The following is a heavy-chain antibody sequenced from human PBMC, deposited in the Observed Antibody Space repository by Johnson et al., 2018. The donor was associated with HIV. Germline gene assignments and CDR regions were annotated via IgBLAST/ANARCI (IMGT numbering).Heavy chain of an antibody. CDR1: GFTFSDYY. Sequence: QVQLVESGGGLVKPGGSLRLSCAASGFTFSDYYMSWIRQAPGKGLEWVSYISSSGSSIFSADSVKGRFTISRDNFKNTLYLQMNSLRAEDTAVYYCAKSDSGYDAFDIWGQGTMVTVSS. D-gene: IGHD5-12*01. V-gene: IGHV3-11*04. CDR3: AKSDSGYDAFDI. CDR2: ISSSGSSI. J-gene: IGHJ3*02.